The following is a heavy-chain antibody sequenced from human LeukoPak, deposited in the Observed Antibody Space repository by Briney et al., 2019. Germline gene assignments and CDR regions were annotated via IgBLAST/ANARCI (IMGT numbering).Heavy chain of an antibody. V-gene: IGHV4-59*08. CDR3: ARYGDYAFDY. Sequence: SGTLSLTCIVSGAAMSSYYWSWIRQPPGKGLEWIGYIYYSENPNYNPSLKSRVTISVDMSKNQFSLKLSSVTAADMAVYYCARYGDYAFDYWGQGTLVTVSS. CDR1: GAAMSSYY. J-gene: IGHJ4*02. D-gene: IGHD4-17*01. CDR2: IYYSENP.